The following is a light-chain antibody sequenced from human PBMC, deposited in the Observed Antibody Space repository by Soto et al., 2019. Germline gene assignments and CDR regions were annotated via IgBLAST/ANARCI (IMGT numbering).Light chain of an antibody. V-gene: IGKV3-20*01. CDR2: GAS. J-gene: IGKJ5*01. CDR1: QSVSSSF. Sequence: EIVLTQSPGTLSLSPGERATLSCRASQSVSSSFLAWYQQKPGQAPSLLIYGASNRATGIPARFSGSGSGTDFTLTISRLEPEDFAVYYCQQYGSSPLITFGQGTRLEIK. CDR3: QQYGSSPLIT.